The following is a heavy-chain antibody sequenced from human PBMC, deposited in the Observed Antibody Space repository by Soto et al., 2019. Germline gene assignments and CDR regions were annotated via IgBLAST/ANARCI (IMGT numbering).Heavy chain of an antibody. J-gene: IGHJ6*02. D-gene: IGHD2-2*01. CDR3: ARDHGYCIRTSCYGAYYYYYYGMDV. CDR2: IIPIFGTA. V-gene: IGHV1-69*13. Sequence: SVKVSCKASGGTFSSYAISWVRQAPGQGLEWMGGIIPIFGTANYAQKFQGRVTITADESTSTAYMELSSLRSEDTAVYYCARDHGYCIRTSCYGAYYYYYYGMDVWGQGTTVTVSS. CDR1: GGTFSSYA.